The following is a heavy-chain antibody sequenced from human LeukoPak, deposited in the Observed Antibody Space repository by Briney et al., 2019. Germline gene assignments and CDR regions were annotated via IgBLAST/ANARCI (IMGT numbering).Heavy chain of an antibody. Sequence: GSLRLSCAASGFPFSSYAMSWVRQAPGKGLEWVSAISGSGGSTYYADSVKGRFTISRDNSKNTLYLQMNSLRAEDTAVYYCAKPTGYSSSWYLPSDALDIWGQGTMVTVSS. D-gene: IGHD6-13*01. CDR3: AKPTGYSSSWYLPSDALDI. CDR1: GFPFSSYA. CDR2: ISGSGGST. V-gene: IGHV3-23*01. J-gene: IGHJ3*02.